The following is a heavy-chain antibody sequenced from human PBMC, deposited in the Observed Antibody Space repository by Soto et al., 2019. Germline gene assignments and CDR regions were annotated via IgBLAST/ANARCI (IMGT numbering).Heavy chain of an antibody. CDR2: MNPYTGKA. CDR3: ARRKERSGPNYFDY. J-gene: IGHJ4*02. D-gene: IGHD6-25*01. V-gene: IGHV1-8*01. CDR1: GYTFTTYD. Sequence: ASVKVSCKASGYTFTTYDINWVRQAPGQGLEWMGWMNPYTGKAGYAQKFQGRVTMTRDNSISTAYMELSSLRSEDTAVYYCARRKERSGPNYFDYWGLGTLVTVSS.